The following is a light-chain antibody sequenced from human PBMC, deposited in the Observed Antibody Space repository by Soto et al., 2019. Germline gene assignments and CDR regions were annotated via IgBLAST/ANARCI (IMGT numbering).Light chain of an antibody. CDR1: QSVSSN. V-gene: IGKV3-20*01. CDR2: GAS. J-gene: IGKJ5*01. CDR3: QQHDILPIT. Sequence: EIGMTQSPATLSESPGERATLSCRASQSVSSNLAWYQHKPGQAPRLLISGASRRATGIPDRFSGAGSGTDFTLTISRLEPENFALYYCQQHDILPITFGQGTRLEIK.